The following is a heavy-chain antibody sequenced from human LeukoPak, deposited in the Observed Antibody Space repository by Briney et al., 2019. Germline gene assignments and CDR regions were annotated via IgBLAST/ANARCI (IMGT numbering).Heavy chain of an antibody. V-gene: IGHV4-39*01. CDR3: VRGSTLRHYQY. CDR2: IYYSGST. CDR1: GGSITISSSTYY. J-gene: IGHJ4*02. Sequence: PSETLSLTCTVSGGSITISSSTYYWGWIRQPPGKGLEWIGSIYYSGSTYYNPSLKSRVTVSVDTSKNQFSLKLSSVTAADTAVYYCVRGSTLRHYQYWGQGTLVTVSS. D-gene: IGHD3-16*01.